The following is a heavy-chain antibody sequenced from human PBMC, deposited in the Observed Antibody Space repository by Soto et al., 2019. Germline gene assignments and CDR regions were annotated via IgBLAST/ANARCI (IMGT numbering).Heavy chain of an antibody. V-gene: IGHV1-24*01. J-gene: IGHJ4*02. CDR1: GYTRTELS. CDR2: FDPEDGET. Sequence: GASVKVSCKVSGYTRTELSMHCVLQSPLKGLEWMGGFDPEDGETIYAQKFQGRVTMTEDTSTDTAYMELSSLRSEDTAVYYCATAPYDYVWGSYPRSWGQGTLVTVSS. D-gene: IGHD3-16*02. CDR3: ATAPYDYVWGSYPRS.